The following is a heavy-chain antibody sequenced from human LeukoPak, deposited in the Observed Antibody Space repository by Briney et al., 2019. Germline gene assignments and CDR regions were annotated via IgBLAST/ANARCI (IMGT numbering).Heavy chain of an antibody. CDR2: VSYSGNT. D-gene: IGHD4-23*01. J-gene: IGHJ5*02. V-gene: IGHV4-59*01. Sequence: SETLSLTCTVSGXSISSYYWSWIRQPPGKGLEWIGCVSYSGNTNYNPSLKSRVTISVDTSKNQFSLKLTSVTAADTAVYYCARGRDGGNYTPLDLWGQGTLVTVSS. CDR3: ARGRDGGNYTPLDL. CDR1: GXSISSYY.